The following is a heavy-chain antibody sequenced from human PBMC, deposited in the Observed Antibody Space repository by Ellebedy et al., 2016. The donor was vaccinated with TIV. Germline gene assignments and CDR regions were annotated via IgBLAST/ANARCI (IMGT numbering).Heavy chain of an antibody. D-gene: IGHD3-22*01. Sequence: GGSLRLSCAASGFTFGSFAMHWVRQAPGKGLEWLSVISGGGGNTYSADSVKGRFTITRDNLKNTLCLQMNRLRAEDTAVYYCAKGSSSGFNYDRVGFQYWGQGTLVTVSS. J-gene: IGHJ4*02. CDR1: GFTFGSFA. CDR3: AKGSSSGFNYDRVGFQY. V-gene: IGHV3-23*01. CDR2: ISGGGGNT.